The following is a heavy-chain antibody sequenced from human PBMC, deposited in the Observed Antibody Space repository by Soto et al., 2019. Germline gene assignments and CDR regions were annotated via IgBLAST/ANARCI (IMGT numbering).Heavy chain of an antibody. CDR1: GYSFTRYD. CDR2: ISTYNGNT. J-gene: IGHJ4*02. V-gene: IGHV1-18*01. Sequence: QIQLVQSGAEVKKPGASVKVSCKASGYSFTRYDISWVRQAPGQGLEWMGWISTYNGNTNYAQKLQGRVTLTTDTSTSTAYMELRSLRSDDTAVYYCAREGCSGGSCYPADYWDQGTLVTVSS. D-gene: IGHD2-15*01. CDR3: AREGCSGGSCYPADY.